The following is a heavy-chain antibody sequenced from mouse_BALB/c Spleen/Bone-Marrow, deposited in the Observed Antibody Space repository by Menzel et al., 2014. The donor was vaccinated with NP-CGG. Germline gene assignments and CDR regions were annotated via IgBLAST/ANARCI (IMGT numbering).Heavy chain of an antibody. CDR3: ARPTIYYDYDGYAMDY. CDR1: GFTFSDYY. Sequence: EVKLMESGGGLVQPGGSLKLSCATSGFTFSDYYMYWVRQTPEKRLEWVAYISNGGGSTYYPDTVKGRFTISRDNAKSTLYLQMSRLKSEDTAMYYCARPTIYYDYDGYAMDYWGQGTSVTVSS. V-gene: IGHV5-12*02. D-gene: IGHD2-4*01. J-gene: IGHJ4*01. CDR2: ISNGGGST.